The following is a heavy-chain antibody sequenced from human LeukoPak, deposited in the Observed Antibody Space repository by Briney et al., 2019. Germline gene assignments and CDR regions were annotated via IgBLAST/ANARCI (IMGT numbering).Heavy chain of an antibody. CDR1: GYTFTTYW. V-gene: IGHV5-51*01. CDR3: ARGQYKWNDVGAFDI. Sequence: GESLKISCKASGYTFTTYWIGWVRQMPGKGLEWLGIIYPGASDTRYSPSFQGQVTFSTDKSISTAYLQWSSLKASDTAIYYCARGQYKWNDVGAFDIWGQGTMVTVSS. CDR2: IYPGASDT. D-gene: IGHD1-20*01. J-gene: IGHJ3*02.